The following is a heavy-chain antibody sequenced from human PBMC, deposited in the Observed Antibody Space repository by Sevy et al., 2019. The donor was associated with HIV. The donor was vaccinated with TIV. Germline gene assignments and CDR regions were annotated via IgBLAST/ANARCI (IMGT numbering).Heavy chain of an antibody. CDR2: TYYRSKWYN. V-gene: IGHV6-1*01. D-gene: IGHD3-10*01. Sequence: SQTLSLTCAISGDSVSTSSVTWNWIRQSPSRGLEWLGRTYYRSKWYNDFAESVESRISINQDTSKNQFSLQLTSVTPYDTAVYYCARSPGESVTASYSDTFAMWGQGTMVTDSS. CDR3: ARSPGESVTASYSDTFAM. J-gene: IGHJ3*02. CDR1: GDSVSTSSVT.